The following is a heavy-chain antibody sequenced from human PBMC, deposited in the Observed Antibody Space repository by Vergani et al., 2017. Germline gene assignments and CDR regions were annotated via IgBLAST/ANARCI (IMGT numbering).Heavy chain of an antibody. CDR1: GGSFSGYY. D-gene: IGHD3-3*01. V-gene: IGHV4-34*01. CDR2: INHSGST. CDR3: ARIMVFGVVMPGYYYYMDV. Sequence: QVQLQQWGAGLLKPSETLSLTCAVYGGSFSGYYWSWIRQPPGKGLEWIGEINHSGSTNYNPSLKSRVTISVDTSKNQFSLKLSSVTAADTAVYYCARIMVFGVVMPGYYYYMDVWGKGTTVTVSS. J-gene: IGHJ6*03.